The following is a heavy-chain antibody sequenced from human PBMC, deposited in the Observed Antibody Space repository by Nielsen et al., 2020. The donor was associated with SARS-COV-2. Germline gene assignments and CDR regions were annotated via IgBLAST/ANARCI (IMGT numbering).Heavy chain of an antibody. Sequence: ASVKVSCKASGYTFTSYGISWVRQAPGQGLEWMGWISAYNGNTNYAQKLQGRVTMTTDTSTSTAYMELRSLRSDDTAVYYCARMLIVATTYALDYWGQGTLVTVYS. CDR1: GYTFTSYG. CDR3: ARMLIVATTYALDY. V-gene: IGHV1-18*01. J-gene: IGHJ4*02. CDR2: ISAYNGNT. D-gene: IGHD5-12*01.